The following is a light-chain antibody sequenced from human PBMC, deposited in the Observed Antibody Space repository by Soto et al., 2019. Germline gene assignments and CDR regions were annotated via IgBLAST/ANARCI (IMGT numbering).Light chain of an antibody. CDR1: QKILHSSNNRNY. CDR2: WAS. Sequence: DIVMTQSPDSLAVSLGERATLNCRSSQKILHSSNNRNYLAWYQHKPGQPPKLLIYWASTRQSGVPDRFSGSGSGADFTLTISSLQAEDVAAYYCQQYYTSLLTFGGGTKVEMK. V-gene: IGKV4-1*01. J-gene: IGKJ4*01. CDR3: QQYYTSLLT.